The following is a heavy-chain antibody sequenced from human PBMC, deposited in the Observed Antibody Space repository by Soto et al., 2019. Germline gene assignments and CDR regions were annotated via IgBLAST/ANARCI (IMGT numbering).Heavy chain of an antibody. J-gene: IGHJ4*02. CDR2: ISAYNGNT. V-gene: IGHV1-18*01. Sequence: ASVKVSCKASGYTFTSYGIGWVRQAPGQGLEWMGWISAYNGNTNYAQKLQGRVTMTTDTSTSTAYMELRSLRSDDTAVYYCARGPDYYDSSGPYYWGQGTLVTVSS. CDR1: GYTFTSYG. D-gene: IGHD3-22*01. CDR3: ARGPDYYDSSGPYY.